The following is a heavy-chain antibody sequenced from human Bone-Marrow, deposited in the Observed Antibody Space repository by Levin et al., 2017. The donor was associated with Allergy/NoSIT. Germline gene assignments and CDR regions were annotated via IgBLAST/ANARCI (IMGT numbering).Heavy chain of an antibody. V-gene: IGHV3-66*04. Sequence: HPGGSLRLSCAASGFDVSRNYVKWVRQAPGKGLEWVSLVYSGGDTYYADSVKGRFTISRDNSENTVYLQMNSLRAEDTAVYYCAKLRGSTGYWYFDVWGRGTLVTVSS. CDR3: AKLRGSTGYWYFDV. J-gene: IGHJ2*01. CDR1: GFDVSRNY. D-gene: IGHD6-6*01. CDR2: VYSGGDT.